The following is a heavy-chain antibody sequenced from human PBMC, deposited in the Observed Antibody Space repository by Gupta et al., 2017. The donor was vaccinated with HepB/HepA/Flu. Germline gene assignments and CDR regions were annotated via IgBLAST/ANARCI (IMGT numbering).Heavy chain of an antibody. CDR1: GGSISSSSYY. CDR3: ARHVGGAWVDY. CDR2: IYYSGST. V-gene: IGHV4-39*01. J-gene: IGHJ4*02. Sequence: QLQLQESGPGLVKPSETLSLTCTVSGGSISSSSYYWGWIRQPPGKGLEWIGSIYYSGSTYYNPSLKSRVTISVDTSKNLFSLKLSSVTAADTAVYYGARHVGGAWVDYWGQGTLVTVYS. D-gene: IGHD3-16*01.